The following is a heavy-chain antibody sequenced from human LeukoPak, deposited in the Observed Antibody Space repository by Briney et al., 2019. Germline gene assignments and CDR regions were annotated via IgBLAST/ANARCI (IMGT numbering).Heavy chain of an antibody. CDR2: ISYDGSNK. CDR1: GFTFSSYG. J-gene: IGHJ4*02. CDR3: AKDQYYDSSGYSYFDY. Sequence: GESLRLSCAASGFTFSSYGMHWVRQAPGKGLEWVAVISYDGSNKYYADSVKGRFTISRDNSKNTLYLQMNSLRAEDTAVYYCAKDQYYDSSGYSYFDYWGQGTLVTVSS. D-gene: IGHD3-22*01. V-gene: IGHV3-30*18.